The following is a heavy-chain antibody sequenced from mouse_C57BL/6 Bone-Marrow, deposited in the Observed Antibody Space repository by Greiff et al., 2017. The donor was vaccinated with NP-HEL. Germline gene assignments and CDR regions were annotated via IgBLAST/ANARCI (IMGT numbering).Heavy chain of an antibody. Sequence: QVQLKESGPELVKPGASVKLSCKASGYTFTSYDINWVKQRPGQGLEWIGWIYPRDGSTKYNEKFKGQATLTVDTSSSTAYLELHSLTSEDSAVYFCAGSTMVTCYAMDYWGQGTSVTVSS. D-gene: IGHD2-2*01. J-gene: IGHJ4*01. CDR3: AGSTMVTCYAMDY. CDR2: IYPRDGST. CDR1: GYTFTSYD. V-gene: IGHV1-85*01.